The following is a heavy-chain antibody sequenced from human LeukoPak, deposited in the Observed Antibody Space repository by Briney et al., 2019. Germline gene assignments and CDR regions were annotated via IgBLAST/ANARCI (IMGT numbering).Heavy chain of an antibody. Sequence: GGSLRLSCAASGFTFSSYAMSWVRQAPGKGLEWVSAISGSGGSTYYADSVKGRFTISRDNSKNTLYLQMNSLRAEDTAVYYCAKDFFWGYSSSCNDYWGQGTLVTVSS. CDR1: GFTFSSYA. D-gene: IGHD6-13*01. CDR3: AKDFFWGYSSSCNDY. J-gene: IGHJ4*02. CDR2: ISGSGGST. V-gene: IGHV3-23*01.